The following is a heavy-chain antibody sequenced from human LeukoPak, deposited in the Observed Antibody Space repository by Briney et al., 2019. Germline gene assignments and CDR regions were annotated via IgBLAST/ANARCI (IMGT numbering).Heavy chain of an antibody. CDR3: ARGGNRFGGFYFDY. Sequence: SETLSLTCTVSADSLSSGGRYWAWIRQFPGKGLESIGFIHHSGRSRHNPSLKDRVAISVDTSRKQFALKLSSVTAADTAMYYCARGGNRFGGFYFDYWGQGIQVIVSS. D-gene: IGHD3-10*01. CDR1: ADSLSSGGRY. CDR2: IHHSGRS. V-gene: IGHV4-31*03. J-gene: IGHJ4*02.